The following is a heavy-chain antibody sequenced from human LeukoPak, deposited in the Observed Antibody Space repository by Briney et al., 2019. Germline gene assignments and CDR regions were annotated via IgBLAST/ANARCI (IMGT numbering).Heavy chain of an antibody. V-gene: IGHV4-59*01. CDR1: NASISTYY. CDR2: ISSSGNT. J-gene: IGHJ3*02. D-gene: IGHD3-3*01. Sequence: SETLSLTCTVFNASISTYYWSWIRQPPGKGLEWIGYISSSGNTNYNPSLKSRLSISVDTSKNQFSLRLTSVTAADTAVYYCARVLTIFGVVISYGAFDIWGQGTVVTVFS. CDR3: ARVLTIFGVVISYGAFDI.